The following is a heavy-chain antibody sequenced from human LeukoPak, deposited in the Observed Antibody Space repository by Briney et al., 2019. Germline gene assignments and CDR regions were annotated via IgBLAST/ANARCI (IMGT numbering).Heavy chain of an antibody. CDR2: IYYSGNT. Sequence: SETLSLTCTVSGGPISSGDYYWTWIRQHPGRGLGWIGYIYYSGNTYYSPSLKSRVTISLDTSKNQFSLKLSSVTAADTAVYYCATGGYTGYDLPYWGQGTLVTVSS. CDR1: GGPISSGDYY. V-gene: IGHV4-31*03. J-gene: IGHJ4*02. CDR3: ATGGYTGYDLPY. D-gene: IGHD5-12*01.